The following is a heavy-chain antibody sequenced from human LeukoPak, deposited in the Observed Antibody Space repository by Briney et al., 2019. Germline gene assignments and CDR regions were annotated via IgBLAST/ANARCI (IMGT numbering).Heavy chain of an antibody. J-gene: IGHJ6*03. CDR1: GFSFTKYW. D-gene: IGHD5-12*01. CDR3: ASGASGHARNYYYYYMDV. Sequence: GESLKISCRASGFSFTKYWIAWVRQVPGKGLEWMGIVYGGDSDTRYSPSFQGQVTISADKSISTAYLQWSSLKASDTAMYYCASGASGHARNYYYYYMDVWGKGTTVTVSS. CDR2: VYGGDSDT. V-gene: IGHV5-51*01.